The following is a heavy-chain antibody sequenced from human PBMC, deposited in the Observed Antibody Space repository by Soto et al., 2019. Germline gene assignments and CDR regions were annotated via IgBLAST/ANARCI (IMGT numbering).Heavy chain of an antibody. CDR1: GGTFSSYA. J-gene: IGHJ6*02. V-gene: IGHV1-69*13. D-gene: IGHD5-12*01. CDR2: IIPIFGTA. CDR3: ARGALLYSGYDNYYYYGMDV. Sequence: GPSVKVSCKASGGTFSSYAISWVRQAPGQGLEWMGGIIPIFGTANYAQKFQGRVTITADESTSTAYMELSSLRSEDTAVYYCARGALLYSGYDNYYYYGMDVWGQGTTVTVSS.